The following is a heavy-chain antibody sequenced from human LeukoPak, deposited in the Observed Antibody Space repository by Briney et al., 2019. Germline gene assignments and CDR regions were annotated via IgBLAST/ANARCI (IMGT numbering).Heavy chain of an antibody. J-gene: IGHJ3*02. CDR3: AKESPEVVVFTGDDAFDI. Sequence: PGGSLRLSCAASGLTFSSYAMSWVRQAPGKGLEWVSAISGSGGSTYSADSVKGRFTISRDNSKNTLYLQMNSLRAEDTAVYYCAKESPEVVVFTGDDAFDIWGQGTMVTVSS. CDR1: GLTFSSYA. CDR2: ISGSGGST. V-gene: IGHV3-23*01. D-gene: IGHD3-22*01.